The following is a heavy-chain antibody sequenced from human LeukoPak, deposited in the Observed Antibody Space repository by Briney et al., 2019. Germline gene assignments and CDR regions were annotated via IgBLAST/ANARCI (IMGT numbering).Heavy chain of an antibody. Sequence: GGSLRLSCAASGFTFSNYGMSWVRQAPGKGLEWVANIKQDGSEKYYVDSVKGRFTMSRDNAKNSLYLHVNSLRAEDTAVYYCARVQWELRGVGSYFEYWGQGALVTVSS. CDR2: IKQDGSEK. D-gene: IGHD1-26*01. V-gene: IGHV3-7*01. CDR1: GFTFSNYG. J-gene: IGHJ4*02. CDR3: ARVQWELRGVGSYFEY.